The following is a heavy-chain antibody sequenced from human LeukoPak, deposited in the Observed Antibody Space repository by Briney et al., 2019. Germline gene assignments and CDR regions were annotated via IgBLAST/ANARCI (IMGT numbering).Heavy chain of an antibody. Sequence: GASVKVSCKVSGYNLIELSMHWVRLAPGKGLEWMGGFDPEDSETVNAQKFQGRVTMTEDTSTDTAYMELSSLRSEDTAIYYCATSVDGLVTIRTYLELWGQGTPVTVSS. CDR3: ATSVDGLVTIRTYLEL. D-gene: IGHD3-3*01. V-gene: IGHV1-24*01. CDR1: GYNLIELS. CDR2: FDPEDSET. J-gene: IGHJ4*02.